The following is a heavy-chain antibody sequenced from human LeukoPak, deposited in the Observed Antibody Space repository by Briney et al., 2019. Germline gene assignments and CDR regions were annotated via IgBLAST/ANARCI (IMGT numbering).Heavy chain of an antibody. V-gene: IGHV3-74*01. D-gene: IGHD6-19*01. J-gene: IGHJ4*02. CDR1: GFTFSIYW. CDR2: INSDGSGI. Sequence: GGSLRLSCAASGFTFSIYWMHWVRQAPGKGLVWVSRINSDGSGINYADSVKGRFTISRDNAKNTLYFQMNSLRAEDTAVYYCARGPGWNYFDYWGQGTLVTVSS. CDR3: ARGPGWNYFDY.